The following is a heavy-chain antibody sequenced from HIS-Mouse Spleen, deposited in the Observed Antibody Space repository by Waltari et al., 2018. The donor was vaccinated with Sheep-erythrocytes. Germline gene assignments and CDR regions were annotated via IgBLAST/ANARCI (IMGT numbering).Heavy chain of an antibody. CDR1: GGSISSGGYY. J-gene: IGHJ5*02. Sequence: QVQLQESGPGLVKPSQTLSLTCTVSGGSISSGGYYWSWSRQHPGKGLVWIGYIYYGVSTYDNPSLKSRLTISVETSKYQFALKLRSVAAADTAVYYCARALIITMVRGVTSNWFDPWGQGTLVTVSS. D-gene: IGHD3-10*01. CDR2: IYYGVST. V-gene: IGHV4-31*03. CDR3: ARALIITMVRGVTSNWFDP.